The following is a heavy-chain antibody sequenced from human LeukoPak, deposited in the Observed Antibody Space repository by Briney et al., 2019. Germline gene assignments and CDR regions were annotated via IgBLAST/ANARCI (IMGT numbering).Heavy chain of an antibody. CDR1: GGSISSYY. J-gene: IGHJ5*02. CDR3: ARQNYYDSSGYYYNWFDP. D-gene: IGHD3-22*01. V-gene: IGHV4-59*08. CDR2: IYYSGST. Sequence: PSETLSLTCTVSGGSISSYYWSWIRQPPGKGLEWIGYIYYSGSTNYNPSLKSRVTISVDTSKNQFSLKLSSVTAADTAVYYCARQNYYDSSGYYYNWFDPWGQGTLVTVSS.